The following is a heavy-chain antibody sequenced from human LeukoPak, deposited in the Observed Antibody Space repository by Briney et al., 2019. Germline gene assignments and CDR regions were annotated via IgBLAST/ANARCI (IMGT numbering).Heavy chain of an antibody. CDR1: GGSFSGYY. V-gene: IGHV4-34*01. CDR3: AVLVVSSWFDP. CDR2: IDHSGST. J-gene: IGHJ5*02. Sequence: SETLSLTCAVYGGSFSGYYWSWIRQPPGKGLEWIGEIDHSGSTNYNPSLKSRVTISVDTSKNQFSLKLSSVTAADTAVYYCAVLVVSSWFDPWGQGTLVTVSS. D-gene: IGHD2-8*01.